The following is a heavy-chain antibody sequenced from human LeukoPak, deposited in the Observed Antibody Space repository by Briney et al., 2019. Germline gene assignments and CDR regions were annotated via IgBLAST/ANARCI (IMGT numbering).Heavy chain of an antibody. J-gene: IGHJ5*02. Sequence: ASVKVSCKASGYTFTGYYTHWVRQAPGQGLEWMGWINPNSGGTNYAQKFQGRVTMTRDTSISTAYMELSRLRSDDTAVYYCARDAAYCSSTSCYWRVWFDPWGQGTLVTVSS. D-gene: IGHD2-2*01. CDR2: INPNSGGT. V-gene: IGHV1-2*02. CDR3: ARDAAYCSSTSCYWRVWFDP. CDR1: GYTFTGYY.